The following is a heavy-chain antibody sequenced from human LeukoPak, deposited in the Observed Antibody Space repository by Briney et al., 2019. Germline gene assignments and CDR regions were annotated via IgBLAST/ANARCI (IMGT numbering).Heavy chain of an antibody. Sequence: GGSLRLSCAASGFTFRSYGMHWVRQAPGKGLEWVAIISYDGSNKYYADSVKGRFTISRDNSKNTLYLQVNSLRAEDTAVYYCAKSQGIAVAGYFDYWGQGTLVTVSS. D-gene: IGHD6-19*01. V-gene: IGHV3-30*18. CDR3: AKSQGIAVAGYFDY. CDR1: GFTFRSYG. CDR2: ISYDGSNK. J-gene: IGHJ4*02.